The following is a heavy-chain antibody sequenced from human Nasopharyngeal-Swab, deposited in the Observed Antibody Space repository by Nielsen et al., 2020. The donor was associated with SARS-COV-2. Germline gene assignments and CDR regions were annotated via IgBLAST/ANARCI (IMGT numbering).Heavy chain of an antibody. D-gene: IGHD6-13*01. Sequence: SGPTLVKPTQTLTLTCTFSGFSLSTSGVGVGWIRQPPGKALEWLALIYWDDDKRYSPSLKSRLTITKDTSKNQVVLTMTNMDPVDTATYYCARIRRAAAALDPWGQGTLVTVSS. CDR1: GFSLSTSGVG. J-gene: IGHJ5*02. V-gene: IGHV2-5*02. CDR2: IYWDDDK. CDR3: ARIRRAAAALDP.